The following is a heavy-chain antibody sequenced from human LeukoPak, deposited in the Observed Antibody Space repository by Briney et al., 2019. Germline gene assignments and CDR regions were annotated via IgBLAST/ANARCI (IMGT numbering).Heavy chain of an antibody. Sequence: GGSLRLSCAASGFTFSSYAMSWVRQAPGKGLEWVSYISSSGSTIYYADSVKGRFTISRDNAKNSLYLQMNSLRAEDTAVYYCAREGYYYYGMDVWGQGTTVTVSS. CDR3: AREGYYYYGMDV. CDR1: GFTFSSYA. J-gene: IGHJ6*02. CDR2: ISSSGSTI. V-gene: IGHV3-48*04.